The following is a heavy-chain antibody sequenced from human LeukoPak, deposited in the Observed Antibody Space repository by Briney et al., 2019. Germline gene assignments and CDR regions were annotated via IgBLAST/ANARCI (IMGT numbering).Heavy chain of an antibody. CDR2: ISGSGGST. CDR3: AKDPRVTMIVVVHKPYFDY. D-gene: IGHD3-22*01. V-gene: IGHV3-23*01. J-gene: IGHJ4*02. CDR1: GFTFSSYA. Sequence: PGGSLRLSCAASGFTFSSYAMSWVRQAPGKGLEWVSAISGSGGSTYYADSVKGRFTISRDNSKNTLYLQMHSLRAEDTAVYYCAKDPRVTMIVVVHKPYFDYWGQGTLVTVSS.